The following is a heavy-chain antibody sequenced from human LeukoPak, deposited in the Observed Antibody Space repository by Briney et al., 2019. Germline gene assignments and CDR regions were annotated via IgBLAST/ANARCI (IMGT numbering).Heavy chain of an antibody. CDR2: IKQDGSEK. J-gene: IGHJ6*02. CDR1: GFTFSSYW. CDR3: ARSSHYSYYHGMDV. V-gene: IGHV3-7*03. Sequence: GGSLRLSCAASGFTFSSYWMSWVRQAPGKGLEWVANIKQDGSEKYYVDSVKGRFTISRDNAKNSLYLQMNSLRAEDTALYYCARSSHYSYYHGMDVWGQGTTVTASS.